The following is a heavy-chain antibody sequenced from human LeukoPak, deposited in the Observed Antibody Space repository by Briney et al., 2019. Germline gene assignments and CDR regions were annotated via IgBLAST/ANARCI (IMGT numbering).Heavy chain of an antibody. CDR1: GFTFSSYA. Sequence: PGGSLRLSCAASGFTFSSYAMSWVRQAPGKGLEWVSAISGSGGSTYYADSVKGRFTISRDNSKNTLYLQMNSLRAEDTAVYYCARDYDSSGYYYTLWYYYYGMDVWGQGTTVTVSS. V-gene: IGHV3-23*01. CDR3: ARDYDSSGYYYTLWYYYYGMDV. J-gene: IGHJ6*02. D-gene: IGHD3-22*01. CDR2: ISGSGGST.